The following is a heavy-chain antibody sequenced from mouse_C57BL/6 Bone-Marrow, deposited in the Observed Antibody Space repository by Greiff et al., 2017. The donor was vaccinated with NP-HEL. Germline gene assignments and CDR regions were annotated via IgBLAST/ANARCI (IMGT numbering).Heavy chain of an antibody. Sequence: VQLQQSGPELVKPGASVKISCKASGYTFTDYYMNWVKQSHGKSLEWIGDINPNNGGTSYNQKFKGKATLTVDKSSSTAYMELRSLTSEDSAVYYCARGGMVTTVPFAYWGQGTLVTVSA. CDR3: ARGGMVTTVPFAY. D-gene: IGHD2-2*01. J-gene: IGHJ3*01. CDR2: INPNNGGT. V-gene: IGHV1-26*01. CDR1: GYTFTDYY.